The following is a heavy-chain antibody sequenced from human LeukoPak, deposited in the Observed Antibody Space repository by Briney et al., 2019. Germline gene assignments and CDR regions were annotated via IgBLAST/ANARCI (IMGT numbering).Heavy chain of an antibody. V-gene: IGHV4-4*07. CDR3: ARDYKNGNTWYEFDY. CDR2: IYPSGST. CDR1: GVSISSYY. J-gene: IGHJ4*02. Sequence: SETLSLTCTVSGVSISSYYWSWVRQPAGKGLEWLGRIYPSGSTNYTPSLKSRVTMSVDTSKNPLSLKLKSVTAADTAVYYCARDYKNGNTWYEFDYWGQGALVTVSS. D-gene: IGHD6-13*01.